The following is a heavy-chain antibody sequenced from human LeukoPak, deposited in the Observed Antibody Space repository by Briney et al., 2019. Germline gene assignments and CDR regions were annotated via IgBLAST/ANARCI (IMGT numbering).Heavy chain of an antibody. Sequence: GGSLRLSCAASGFTFSSYEMNWVRQAPGKGLEWVSYISSSGSTIYYADSVKGRFTISRDNAKNTLYLQMNSLRAEDTAVYYCARARPPLEMATYYFDYWGQGTLVTVSS. CDR3: ARARPPLEMATYYFDY. CDR1: GFTFSSYE. V-gene: IGHV3-48*03. J-gene: IGHJ4*02. CDR2: ISSSGSTI. D-gene: IGHD5-24*01.